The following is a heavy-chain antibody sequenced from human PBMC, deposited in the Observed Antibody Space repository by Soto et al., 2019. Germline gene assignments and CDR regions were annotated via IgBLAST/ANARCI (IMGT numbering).Heavy chain of an antibody. J-gene: IGHJ4*02. V-gene: IGHV4-31*03. CDR2: IFYSGNS. CDR1: GGSIRGGDYY. Sequence: QVQLQESGPGLVKPSQTLSLTCTVSGGSIRGGDYYWSWIRQHPGKGLEWIGYIFYSGNSFYNPSRKRGVTISVDTSKNQFSLQLSSVTAADTAIYYCARLSSLYYNSDYGGYYFDYWGQGTLVSVSS. CDR3: ARLSSLYYNSDYGGYYFDY. D-gene: IGHD3-10*01.